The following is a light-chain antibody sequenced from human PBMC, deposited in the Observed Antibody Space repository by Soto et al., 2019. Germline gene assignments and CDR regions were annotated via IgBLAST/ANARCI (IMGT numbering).Light chain of an antibody. CDR3: MQGTHCPHT. CDR2: EVS. CDR1: RSLVYSDGNTS. J-gene: IGKJ1*01. V-gene: IGKV2-30*01. Sequence: DVVMTQSPLSVPVTLGQPASISCMSSRSLVYSDGNTSLNWFQQRPGQSPRRLIFEVSNRDSGVPDRFCGSASGTDFTLKISRVEAEDVGVYYCMQGTHCPHTFGQGTNVDI.